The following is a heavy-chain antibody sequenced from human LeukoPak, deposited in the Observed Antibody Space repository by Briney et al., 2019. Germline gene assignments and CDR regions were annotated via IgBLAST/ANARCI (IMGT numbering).Heavy chain of an antibody. V-gene: IGHV3-21*01. CDR2: ISSSSSHI. Sequence: GGSLRLSCGASGFIFSNYRMNWVRQAPGKGLEWVSSISSSSSHIYYADSVKGRFTISRDNAKNSLYLQMNSLRAEDTAVYYCARDRGSGSDKAFDIWGQGTMVTVSS. CDR1: GFIFSNYR. CDR3: ARDRGSGSDKAFDI. D-gene: IGHD1-26*01. J-gene: IGHJ3*02.